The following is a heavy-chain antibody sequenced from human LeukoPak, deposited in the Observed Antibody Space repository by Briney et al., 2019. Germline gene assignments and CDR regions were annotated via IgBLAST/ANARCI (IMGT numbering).Heavy chain of an antibody. V-gene: IGHV3-30*02. J-gene: IGHJ4*02. CDR2: IRFDGSNK. CDR1: GFTFSSYG. CDR3: AKSHCSGGSCYGPNFDY. Sequence: GGSLRLSCAASGFTFSSYGVHWVRQAPGKGLEWVAFIRFDGSNKYYADSVKGRFTISRDNSKNTLFLQMNSLRADDTAVYYCAKSHCSGGSCYGPNFDYWGQGTLVTVPS. D-gene: IGHD2-15*01.